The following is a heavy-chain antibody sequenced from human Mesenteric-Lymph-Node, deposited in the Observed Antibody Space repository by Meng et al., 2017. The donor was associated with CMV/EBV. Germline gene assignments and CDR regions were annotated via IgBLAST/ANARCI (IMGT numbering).Heavy chain of an antibody. CDR2: ISSSSSYI. D-gene: IGHD5-12*01. V-gene: IGHV3-21*01. CDR3: ARDGVSGYDVGDYYYYGMDV. Sequence: GESLKISCAASGFTFSSYSMNWVRQAPGKGLEWVSSISSSSSYIYYADSVKGRFTISRDNAKNSLYLQMNSLRAEDTAVYYCARDGVSGYDVGDYYYYGMDVWGQGTTVTVSS. CDR1: GFTFSSYS. J-gene: IGHJ6*02.